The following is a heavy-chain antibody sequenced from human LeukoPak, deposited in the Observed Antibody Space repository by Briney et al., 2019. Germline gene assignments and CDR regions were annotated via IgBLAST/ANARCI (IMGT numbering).Heavy chain of an antibody. Sequence: PGGSLRLSCAASGFTFSSYWMSWVRQAPGKGLEWVANIKQDGSEKYYVDSVKGRFTISRDNAKNSLYLQMNSLRAEDTAVYYCARVYGQRYYYGSGSYSFDYWGQGTLVTVSS. V-gene: IGHV3-7*01. CDR3: ARVYGQRYYYGSGSYSFDY. CDR2: IKQDGSEK. CDR1: GFTFSSYW. J-gene: IGHJ4*02. D-gene: IGHD3-10*01.